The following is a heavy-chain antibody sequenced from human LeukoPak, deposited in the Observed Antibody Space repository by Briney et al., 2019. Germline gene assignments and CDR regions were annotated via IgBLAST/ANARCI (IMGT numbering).Heavy chain of an antibody. J-gene: IGHJ6*02. D-gene: IGHD3-16*01. CDR3: AGGRGLSGRFDL. CDR1: GGSFSGYY. Sequence: PSETLSLTCAVYGGSFSGYYWSWIRQPPGKGLEWIWEINHSGSTNYNTSLKSRVTISVDTSKNQFSLKLSSVTAADTAVYHCAGGRGLSGRFDLWGQGTTVTVSS. V-gene: IGHV4-34*01. CDR2: INHSGST.